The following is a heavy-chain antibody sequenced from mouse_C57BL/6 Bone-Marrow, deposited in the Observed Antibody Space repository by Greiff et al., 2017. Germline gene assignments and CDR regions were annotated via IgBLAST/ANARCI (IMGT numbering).Heavy chain of an antibody. V-gene: IGHV1-52*01. CDR2: IDPSDSET. CDR1: GYTFTSYW. CDR3: ARGAMDY. Sequence: VQLQQPGAELVKPGASVKLSCKASGYTFTSYWMHWVKQRPIQGLEWIGNIDPSDSETHYNQKFKDKATLTVDKSSSTAYMQLSSLTSEDSAVYYCARGAMDYWGQGTSVTVSS. J-gene: IGHJ4*01.